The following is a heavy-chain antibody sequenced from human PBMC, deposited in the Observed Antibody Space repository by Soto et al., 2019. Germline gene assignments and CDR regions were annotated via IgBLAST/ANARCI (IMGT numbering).Heavy chain of an antibody. Sequence: QLQLQESGPGLVKPSETLSLICTVSGGYISGYYWNWIRQPPGKGLVWIGFVYDSGTSNNASLASRLTISIDTSKTQSSLTLCSVTAADTAVYYCGRQLKGAGSYSYDIWGQGIMVTVSS. V-gene: IGHV4-59*01. CDR2: VYDSGT. CDR1: GGYISGYY. D-gene: IGHD2-2*01. J-gene: IGHJ3*02. CDR3: GRQLKGAGSYSYDI.